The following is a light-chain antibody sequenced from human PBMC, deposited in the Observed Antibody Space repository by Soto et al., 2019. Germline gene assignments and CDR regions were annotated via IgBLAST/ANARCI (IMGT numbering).Light chain of an antibody. CDR2: GAS. CDR1: QSVASAY. Sequence: EIVLTQSPGTLSLSPGERASLSCRASQSVASAYLAWYQHKPGQAPRLLIFGASSRATGIPDRFSGSGSGTDFPLTISRLEPEDYAVYYCQQYGASRWTFGQGTKVEAK. V-gene: IGKV3-20*01. CDR3: QQYGASRWT. J-gene: IGKJ1*01.